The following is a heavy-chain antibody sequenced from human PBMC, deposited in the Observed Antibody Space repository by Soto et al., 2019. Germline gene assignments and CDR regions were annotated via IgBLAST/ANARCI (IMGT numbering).Heavy chain of an antibody. CDR2: ISSSSSTI. CDR3: ARDTSLPRPNYFDY. Sequence: GGSLRLSCAASGFTFSSYSMNWVRQAPGKGLEWVSYISSSSSTIYYADSVKGRFTISRDNAKNSLYLQMNSLRAEDTAVYYCARDTSLPRPNYFDYWGQGTLVTVSS. CDR1: GFTFSSYS. V-gene: IGHV3-48*01. J-gene: IGHJ4*02.